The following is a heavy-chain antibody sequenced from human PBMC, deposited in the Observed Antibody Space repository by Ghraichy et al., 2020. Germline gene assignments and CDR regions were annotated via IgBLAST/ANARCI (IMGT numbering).Heavy chain of an antibody. J-gene: IGHJ4*02. D-gene: IGHD3-22*01. CDR2: INHSGST. CDR3: ARVYDSSGYYYGVFDY. Sequence: GSLRLSCAVYGGSFSGYYWSWIRQPPGKGLEWIGEINHSGSTNYNPSLKSRVTISVDTSKNQFSLKLSSVTAADTAVYYCARVYDSSGYYYGVFDYWGQGTLVTVSS. CDR1: GGSFSGYY. V-gene: IGHV4-34*01.